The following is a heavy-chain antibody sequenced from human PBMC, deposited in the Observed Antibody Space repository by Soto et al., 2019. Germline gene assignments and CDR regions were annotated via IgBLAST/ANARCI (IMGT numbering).Heavy chain of an antibody. CDR1: GGSISSGDYY. CDR2: IYYSGST. J-gene: IGHJ4*02. CDR3: ARVLEPDYFDY. Sequence: LCGGSISSGDYYWSWIRQPPGKGLEWIGYIYYSGSTYYNPSLKSRVTISVDTSKNQFSLKLSSVTAADTAVYYCARVLEPDYFDYWGQGTLVTVSS. V-gene: IGHV4-30-4*01.